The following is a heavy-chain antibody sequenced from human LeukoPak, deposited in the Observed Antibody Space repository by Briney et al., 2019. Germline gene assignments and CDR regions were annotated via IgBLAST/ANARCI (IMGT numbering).Heavy chain of an antibody. Sequence: GGSLRLSCGASGFTFTSHWMSWVRQAPGKGLEWVANIKQDGNEKYYVESVKGRFIISRDNAKNSLYLQMNSLRAEDTAVYYCARRRYSGSSQHFDYWGQGTLVTVSS. CDR1: GFTFTSHW. CDR2: IKQDGNEK. J-gene: IGHJ4*02. D-gene: IGHD1-26*01. CDR3: ARRRYSGSSQHFDY. V-gene: IGHV3-7*01.